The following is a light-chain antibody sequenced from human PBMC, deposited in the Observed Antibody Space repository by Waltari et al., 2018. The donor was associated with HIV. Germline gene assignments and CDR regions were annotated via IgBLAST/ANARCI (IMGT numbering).Light chain of an antibody. CDR3: AAWDVSLSGWV. J-gene: IGLJ3*02. CDR1: TSNIGSKF. V-gene: IGLV1-47*01. Sequence: SVLTQPPSTSGTPGQKVTISCSGSTSNIGSKFVYWYQQFPGTAPNLLIYRNNARPSAVPDRFSGSKSGISASLAITGLRSEDEADYSCAAWDVSLSGWVFGGGTKLTVL. CDR2: RNN.